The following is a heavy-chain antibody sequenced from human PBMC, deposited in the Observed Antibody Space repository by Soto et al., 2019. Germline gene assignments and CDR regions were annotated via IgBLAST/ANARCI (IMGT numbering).Heavy chain of an antibody. CDR2: IYSDGTT. D-gene: IGHD2-8*01. J-gene: IGHJ3*02. Sequence: GGSLRLSCEASGFTVSDNYMSWVRQAPGKGLEWVSVIYSDGTTYYRDSVKGRCTISRHVSKNTVYLEMDSVRTEDTAVYYCTRDLCTEDVCYPAFDIWGQGTMVTVSS. CDR3: TRDLCTEDVCYPAFDI. V-gene: IGHV3-53*04. CDR1: GFTVSDNY.